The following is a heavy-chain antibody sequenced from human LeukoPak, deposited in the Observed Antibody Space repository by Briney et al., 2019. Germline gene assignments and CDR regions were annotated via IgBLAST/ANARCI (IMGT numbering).Heavy chain of an antibody. CDR1: GGSFSGYY. J-gene: IGHJ4*02. D-gene: IGHD4-17*01. CDR3: ARQDADYGDNFLDY. Sequence: SETLSLTCAVHGGSFSGYYWSWIRQPPGKGLEWIGEINHSGSTNYNPSLKSRVTISVDTSKNQFSLKLSSVTAADTAVYYCARQDADYGDNFLDYWGQGTLVTVSS. V-gene: IGHV4-34*01. CDR2: INHSGST.